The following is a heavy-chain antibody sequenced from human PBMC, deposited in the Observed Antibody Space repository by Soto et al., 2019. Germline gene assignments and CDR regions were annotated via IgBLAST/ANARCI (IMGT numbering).Heavy chain of an antibody. D-gene: IGHD3-10*01. Sequence: QVQLQQWGAGLLKPSETLSLTCAVYGGSFSGYYWSWIRQPPGKGLEWIGEINHSGSTNYNPSLRSPVTLSVDPPKNQFSLKLSSVTAAATAVYYCARGPSMGWFDPWGQGTLVTVSS. CDR2: INHSGST. CDR3: ARGPSMGWFDP. V-gene: IGHV4-34*01. CDR1: GGSFSGYY. J-gene: IGHJ5*02.